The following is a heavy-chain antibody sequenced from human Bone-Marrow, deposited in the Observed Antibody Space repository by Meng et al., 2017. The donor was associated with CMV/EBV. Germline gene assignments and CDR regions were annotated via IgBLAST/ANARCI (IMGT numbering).Heavy chain of an antibody. D-gene: IGHD3-22*01. CDR1: GGSISSGGYY. CDR3: ARVSYYDSSEPDY. Sequence: SGGSISSGGYYWSWIRQHPGKGLEWIGYIYYSGSTYYNPSLKSRVTISVDTSKNQFSLKLSSVTAADTAVYYCARVSYYDSSEPDYWGQGTLVTVSS. CDR2: IYYSGST. J-gene: IGHJ4*02. V-gene: IGHV4-31*02.